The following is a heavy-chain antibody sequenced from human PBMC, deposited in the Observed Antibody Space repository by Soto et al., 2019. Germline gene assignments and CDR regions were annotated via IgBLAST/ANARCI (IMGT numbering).Heavy chain of an antibody. CDR2: INHSGST. J-gene: IGHJ6*03. D-gene: IGHD3-3*01. Sequence: SETLSLTCAVYGGSFSGYYWSWIRQPPGKGLEWIGEINHSGSTNYNPSLKSRVTISVDTSKNQFSLKLSSVTAADTAVYYCARPYNDFWSGYSTYYYYYMDVWGKGTTVTVSS. CDR1: GGSFSGYY. V-gene: IGHV4-34*01. CDR3: ARPYNDFWSGYSTYYYYYMDV.